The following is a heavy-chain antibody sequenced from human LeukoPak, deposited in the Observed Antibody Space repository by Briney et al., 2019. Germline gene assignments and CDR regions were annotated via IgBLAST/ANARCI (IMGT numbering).Heavy chain of an antibody. V-gene: IGHV3-23*01. CDR1: GLNFVSYT. CDR2: IANSGEPT. Sequence: GGSLRLSCVASGLNFVSYTMNWVRQAPGTGLEWVSAIANSGEPTHYADSVMGRFTISRDNSKNTLYLQMDSLRAEDTAIYYCAKGSVVYYDFWSGSYSDYWGQGTLVTVSS. J-gene: IGHJ4*02. D-gene: IGHD3-3*01. CDR3: AKGSVVYYDFWSGSYSDY.